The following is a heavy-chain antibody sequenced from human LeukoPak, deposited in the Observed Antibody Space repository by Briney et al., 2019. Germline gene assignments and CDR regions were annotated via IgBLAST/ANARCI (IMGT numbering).Heavy chain of an antibody. J-gene: IGHJ4*02. CDR3: ASTQQWLAIDY. CDR2: FYRSGST. V-gene: IGHV4-59*01. D-gene: IGHD6-19*01. CDR1: GGSISNYY. Sequence: SETLSLTCTVSGGSISNYYWSWIRQPPGKGLEWIGCFYRSGSTNYNPSLKSRVTTSVDTSKNQFSLRLSSVTAADTAVYYCASTQQWLAIDYWGQGILVTVSS.